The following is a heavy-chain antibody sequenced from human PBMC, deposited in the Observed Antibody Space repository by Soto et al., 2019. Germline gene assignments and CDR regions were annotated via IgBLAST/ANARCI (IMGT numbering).Heavy chain of an antibody. Sequence: SETLSLTCTVSGGSVSSGNYYWSWIRQSPGKGLGWIGHIYYSGYANYNPSLKSRVTISVDTSKNQFSLELNSVTAADTAVYECARVKMATLYFAYWGPGTLVTLSS. CDR3: ARVKMATLYFAY. CDR2: IYYSGYA. CDR1: GGSVSSGNYY. J-gene: IGHJ4*02. V-gene: IGHV4-61*01.